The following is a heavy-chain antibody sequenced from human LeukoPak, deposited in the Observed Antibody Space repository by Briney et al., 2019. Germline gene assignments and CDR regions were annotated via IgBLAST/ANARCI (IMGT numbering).Heavy chain of an antibody. V-gene: IGHV3-23*01. CDR1: GLTFSSYA. Sequence: AGGSLRLSCAVSGLTFSSYAMSWVRQAPGKGLEWVSAISGSGTNTYYADSVKGRFTISRDNSKKMLYLQMNSLRAEDTAVYYCARGGSGSYYVLGFDYWGQGTLVTVSS. CDR2: ISGSGTNT. D-gene: IGHD1-26*01. J-gene: IGHJ4*02. CDR3: ARGGSGSYYVLGFDY.